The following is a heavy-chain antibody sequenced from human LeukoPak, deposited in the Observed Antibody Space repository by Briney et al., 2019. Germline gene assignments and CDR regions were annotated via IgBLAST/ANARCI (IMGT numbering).Heavy chain of an antibody. D-gene: IGHD3-10*01. Sequence: SETLSLTCTVSGGSISSYYWSWIRQPPGKGLEWIGYIYYSGSTNYNPSPKSRVTISVDTSKNQFSLKLSSVTAADTAVYYCARGAYYYGSGSFQYYGMDVWGQGTTVTVSS. V-gene: IGHV4-59*08. J-gene: IGHJ6*02. CDR1: GGSISSYY. CDR3: ARGAYYYGSGSFQYYGMDV. CDR2: IYYSGST.